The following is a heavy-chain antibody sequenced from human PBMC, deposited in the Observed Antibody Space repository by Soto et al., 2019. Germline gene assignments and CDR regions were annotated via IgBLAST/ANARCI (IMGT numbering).Heavy chain of an antibody. Sequence: QVQLVESGGGVVQPGGSLRLSCAASGFTFSSYAMHWVRQAPGKGLEWMAVIWYDGSRKHYADSLKGRFTISRDNPKNKLYLEMNSLRVEDTAVYYCARGIHYYESHGYGPGAYWGQGTLVSVSS. V-gene: IGHV3-33*01. D-gene: IGHD3-22*01. CDR1: GFTFSSYA. CDR3: ARGIHYYESHGYGPGAY. CDR2: IWYDGSRK. J-gene: IGHJ4*02.